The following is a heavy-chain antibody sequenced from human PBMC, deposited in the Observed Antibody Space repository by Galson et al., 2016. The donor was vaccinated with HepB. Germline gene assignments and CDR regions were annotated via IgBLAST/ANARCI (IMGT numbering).Heavy chain of an antibody. CDR3: ARQYSSSSKFDP. CDR2: VSGYNGKT. V-gene: IGHV1-18*01. D-gene: IGHD6-6*01. CDR1: GYTFSSYD. Sequence: SVKVSCKAYGYTFSSYDISWVRQAPGQELEWVGWVSGYNGKTRYAQKFQDRVTVTADTSTSTAYMELRSLRSDDTAMFYCARQYSSSSKFDPWGQGTLVTVSS. J-gene: IGHJ5*02.